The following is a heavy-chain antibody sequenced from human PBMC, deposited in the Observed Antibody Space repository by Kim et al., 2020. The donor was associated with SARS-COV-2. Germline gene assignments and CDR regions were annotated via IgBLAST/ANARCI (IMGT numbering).Heavy chain of an antibody. V-gene: IGHV4-34*01. CDR2: INHSGST. Sequence: SETLSLTCAVYGGSFSGYYWSWIRQPPGKGLEWIGEINHSGSTNYNPSLKSRVTISVDTSKNQFSLKLSSVTAADTAVYYCARRGAGSGWYDDYWGQGTLVTVSS. CDR1: GGSFSGYY. CDR3: ARRGAGSGWYDDY. D-gene: IGHD6-19*01. J-gene: IGHJ4*02.